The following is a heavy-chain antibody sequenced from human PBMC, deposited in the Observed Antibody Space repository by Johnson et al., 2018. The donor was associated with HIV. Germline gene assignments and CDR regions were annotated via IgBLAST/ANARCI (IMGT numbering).Heavy chain of an antibody. CDR2: ISYDGSNK. CDR1: GFTFSSYA. CDR3: AKDLFTGREEDAFDI. J-gene: IGHJ3*02. V-gene: IGHV3-30-3*02. D-gene: IGHD1-14*01. Sequence: QVQLVESGGGVVQPGRSLRLSCAASGFTFSSYAMHWVRQAPGKGLEWVAVISYDGSNKYYADSVKGRFTISRDNSKNTLYLQMNSLRAEDTAVYYCAKDLFTGREEDAFDIWGQGTMGTVSS.